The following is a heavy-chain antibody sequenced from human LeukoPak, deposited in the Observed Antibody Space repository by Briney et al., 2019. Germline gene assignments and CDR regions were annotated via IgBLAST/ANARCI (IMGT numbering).Heavy chain of an antibody. CDR2: TYTGGYI. CDR3: ASHPWDSITLYGFDY. V-gene: IGHV4-4*07. D-gene: IGHD1-26*01. Sequence: SETLSLTCTVSGGSISSYYWSWIRQPAGKGLEWIGRTYTGGYINYNPSLKSRVTISVDTSKNQFSLKLSSVTAADTAVYYCASHPWDSITLYGFDYWGRGTLVTVSS. J-gene: IGHJ4*02. CDR1: GGSISSYY.